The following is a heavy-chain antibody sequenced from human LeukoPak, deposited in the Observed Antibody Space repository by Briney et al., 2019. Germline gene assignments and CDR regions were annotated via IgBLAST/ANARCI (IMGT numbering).Heavy chain of an antibody. J-gene: IGHJ6*04. Sequence: ASVKVSCKASGYTFTSYGIRWVRQAPGQGLEWMGWISAYNGNTNYAQKLQGRVTMTTDTSTSTAYMELRSLRSDDTAVYYCARDSYYGEIVGLDVWGKGTTVTVSS. CDR3: ARDSYYGEIVGLDV. V-gene: IGHV1-18*01. D-gene: IGHD4-17*01. CDR1: GYTFTSYG. CDR2: ISAYNGNT.